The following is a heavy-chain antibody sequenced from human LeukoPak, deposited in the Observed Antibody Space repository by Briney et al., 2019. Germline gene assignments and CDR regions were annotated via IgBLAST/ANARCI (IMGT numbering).Heavy chain of an antibody. CDR1: GFTFDDYA. J-gene: IGHJ4*02. D-gene: IGHD6-13*01. CDR3: AKEVAAAGFDY. Sequence: HPGGSLRLSCAASGFTFDDYAMHWVRQAPGKGPEWVSGISWNSGSIGYADSVKGRFTISRDNAKNSLYLQMNSLRAEDTALYYCAKEVAAAGFDYWGQGTLVTVSS. V-gene: IGHV3-9*01. CDR2: ISWNSGSI.